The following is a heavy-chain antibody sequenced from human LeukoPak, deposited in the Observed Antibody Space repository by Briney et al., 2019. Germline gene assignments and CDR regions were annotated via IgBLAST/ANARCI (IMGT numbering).Heavy chain of an antibody. Sequence: GESLNISCTASGYIFTSYWIGWVRQMPGKGQERMGIISPGDSETRYSTSFQGQVTISADKSISTAYLQWSSLKASDTAMYYCARLLRNRAAAVYYFEYWGQGTLVTVSS. CDR2: ISPGDSET. CDR1: GYIFTSYW. J-gene: IGHJ4*02. CDR3: ARLLRNRAAAVYYFEY. V-gene: IGHV5-51*01. D-gene: IGHD6-13*01.